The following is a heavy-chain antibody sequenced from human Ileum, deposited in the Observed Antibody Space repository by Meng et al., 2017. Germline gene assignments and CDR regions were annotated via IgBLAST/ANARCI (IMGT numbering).Heavy chain of an antibody. Sequence: SLKIPCAAPGLNFRDTAMHRVRQVPGKGLEWVSGIDWNGGTTGYADSVKGRFTISRDNAKNSLYLQVNSLRVEDTAVYHCVKDHSSRWHCAPYNSFDSWGQGTLVTVSS. J-gene: IGHJ5*01. CDR2: IDWNGGTT. V-gene: IGHV3-9*01. CDR3: VKDHSSRWHCAPYNSFDS. CDR1: GLNFRDTA. D-gene: IGHD6-13*01.